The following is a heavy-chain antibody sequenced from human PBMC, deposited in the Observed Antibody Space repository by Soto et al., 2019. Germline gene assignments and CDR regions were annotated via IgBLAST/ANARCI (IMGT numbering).Heavy chain of an antibody. J-gene: IGHJ5*02. D-gene: IGHD1-7*01. CDR2: IIPIFGTA. V-gene: IGHV1-69*01. CDR3: ARGLGGGTTYNWFDP. Sequence: QVQLVQPGAEVKKPGSSVKVSCTASGGTFSSYAISWVRQAPGQGLEWMGGIIPIFGTANYAQKFQGRVTITAHESTSTAYMELSSLRSEDTAVYYCARGLGGGTTYNWFDPWGQGTLVTVSS. CDR1: GGTFSSYA.